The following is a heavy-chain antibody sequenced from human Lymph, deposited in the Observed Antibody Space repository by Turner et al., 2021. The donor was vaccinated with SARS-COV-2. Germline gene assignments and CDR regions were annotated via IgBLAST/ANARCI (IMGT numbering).Heavy chain of an antibody. V-gene: IGHV3-21*01. J-gene: IGHJ6*02. D-gene: IGHD3-3*01. CDR3: ARDYYDFWGGYNSYYYGMDV. CDR1: GFTFSSYS. CDR2: ISSRSSDI. Sequence: EVQLVESGGGLVKPGGSIRHSCAASGFTFSSYSMNWVRQAPGEGLEWGASISSRSSDINNADSLKGRFTISRENAKNSLYLQMNSLRAEDTAVYYCARDYYDFWGGYNSYYYGMDVWGQGTTVTVSS.